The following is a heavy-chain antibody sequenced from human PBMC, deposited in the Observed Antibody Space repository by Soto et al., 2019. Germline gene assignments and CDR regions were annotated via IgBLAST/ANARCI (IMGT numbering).Heavy chain of an antibody. D-gene: IGHD1-26*01. J-gene: IGHJ4*02. CDR2: IYYSGTT. CDR1: WYSINSNKR. Sequence: ASETPSLTLAVSWYSINSNKRWGLIRQPPGKGLEWIGYIYYSGTTYYNPSLKSRVTMSVDTSKNQFSLKLTSVTAVDTAVYYCARREIQGPIDYWGQGTLVTVSS. V-gene: IGHV4-28*01. CDR3: ARREIQGPIDY.